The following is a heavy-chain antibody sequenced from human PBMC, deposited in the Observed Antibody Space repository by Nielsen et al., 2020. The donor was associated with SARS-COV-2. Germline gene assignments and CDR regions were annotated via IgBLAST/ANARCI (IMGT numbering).Heavy chain of an antibody. CDR2: ISYDGSNK. CDR3: AKDLGYSSSSGDY. Sequence: GGSLSLSCAASGFTFSSYGMHWVRQAPGKGLEWVAVISYDGSNKYYADSVKGRFTISRDNSKNTLYLQMNSLRAEDTAVYYCAKDLGYSSSSGDYWGQGTLVTVSS. J-gene: IGHJ4*02. CDR1: GFTFSSYG. D-gene: IGHD6-6*01. V-gene: IGHV3-30*18.